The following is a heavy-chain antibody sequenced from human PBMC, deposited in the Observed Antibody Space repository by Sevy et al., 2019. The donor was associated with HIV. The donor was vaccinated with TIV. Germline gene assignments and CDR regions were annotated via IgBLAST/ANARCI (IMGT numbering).Heavy chain of an antibody. CDR1: GFTFSSYW. V-gene: IGHV3-7*01. D-gene: IGHD3-16*02. J-gene: IGHJ4*02. CDR2: IKQDGSEK. Sequence: GGSLRLSCAASGFTFSSYWMSWVRQAPGKGLEWVANIKQDGSEKYYVDSVKGRFTISRDNAKNSLYLQMNSLRAEDTAVYYCARGGGYDYVWGSYRYGPHDYWGQGTLVTVSS. CDR3: ARGGGYDYVWGSYRYGPHDY.